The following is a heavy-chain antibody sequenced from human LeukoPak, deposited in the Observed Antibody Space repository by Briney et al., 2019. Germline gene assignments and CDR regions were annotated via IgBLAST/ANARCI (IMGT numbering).Heavy chain of an antibody. V-gene: IGHV1-18*01. Sequence: TSVKVSCKASGYTFTSYGISWVRQAPGQGLEWMGWISAYNGNTNYAQKLQGRVTMTADTSTSTAYMELRSLRSDDTAVYYCARGPEVWSGYPPASYFDYWGQGTLVTVSS. CDR2: ISAYNGNT. D-gene: IGHD3-3*01. CDR1: GYTFTSYG. J-gene: IGHJ4*02. CDR3: ARGPEVWSGYPPASYFDY.